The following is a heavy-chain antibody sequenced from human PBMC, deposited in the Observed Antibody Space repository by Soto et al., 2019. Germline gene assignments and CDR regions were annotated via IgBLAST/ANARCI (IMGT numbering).Heavy chain of an antibody. Sequence: GASVKVSCKASGYNFNIYGINWVRQAPVQGLELMGWISAYDGKTTYAEKFQGRVTMTTDASTNTAYMELRSLRSDDTAVYYCARDPHEYWTSYWFDPWGQGTLVTVSS. D-gene: IGHD3-3*01. CDR1: GYNFNIYG. CDR3: ARDPHEYWTSYWFDP. V-gene: IGHV1-18*01. CDR2: ISAYDGKT. J-gene: IGHJ5*02.